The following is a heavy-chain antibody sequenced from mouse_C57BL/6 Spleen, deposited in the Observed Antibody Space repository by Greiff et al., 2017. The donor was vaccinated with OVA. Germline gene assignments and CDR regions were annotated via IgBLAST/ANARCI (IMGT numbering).Heavy chain of an antibody. CDR3: ARYGGLRNYAMDY. Sequence: EVKLVESGGGLVQPGGSLSLSCAASGFTFTDYYMSWVRQPPGKALEWLGFIRNKANGYTTEYSASVKGRFTISRDNSQIILYLQMNALRAEDSATYYCARYGGLRNYAMDYWGQGTSVTVSS. V-gene: IGHV7-3*01. CDR1: GFTFTDYY. D-gene: IGHD2-4*01. J-gene: IGHJ4*01. CDR2: IRNKANGYTT.